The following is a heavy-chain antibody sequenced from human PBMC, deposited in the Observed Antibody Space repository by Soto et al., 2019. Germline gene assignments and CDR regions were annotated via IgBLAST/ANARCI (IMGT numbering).Heavy chain of an antibody. CDR2: INPNSGGT. D-gene: IGHD2-15*01. CDR1: GYTFTGYY. CDR3: ARDRWPYSRHFDY. Sequence: ASVKVSCKASGYTFTGYYMHWVRQAPGQGLEWMGWINPNSGGTNYAQKFQGRVTMTRDTSISTAYMELSRLRSDDTAVYYCARDRWPYSRHFDYWGQGTLVTVSS. V-gene: IGHV1-2*02. J-gene: IGHJ4*02.